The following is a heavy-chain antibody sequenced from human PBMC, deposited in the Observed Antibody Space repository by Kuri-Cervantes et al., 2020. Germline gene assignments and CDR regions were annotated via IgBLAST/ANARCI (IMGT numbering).Heavy chain of an antibody. D-gene: IGHD6-19*01. CDR1: GGSLSGYY. V-gene: IGHV4-34*01. CDR2: IVHRGDT. CDR3: ARGRGSGWTDFDY. Sequence: SETLSLACAVNGGSLSGYYWTWIRQSPGKGLEWIGDIVHRGDTNYSPSLKSRVTISVDTSKNQFSLKLSSVTAADTAVYYCARGRGSGWTDFDYWGQGTLVTVSS. J-gene: IGHJ4*02.